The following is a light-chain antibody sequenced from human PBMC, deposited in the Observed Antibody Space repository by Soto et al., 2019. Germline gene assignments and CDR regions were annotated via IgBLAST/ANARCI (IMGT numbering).Light chain of an antibody. CDR2: YDD. CDR1: SSNIGKNA. J-gene: IGLJ2*01. Sequence: QSVLTQPASVSGSPGQSITISCTGSSSNIGKNAVNWYQQLPGKAPKLLIYYDDLLPSGVSDRFSGSKSGTSASLAISGLQSEDEADYYCAAWDDSLNGVLFGGGTKVTVL. CDR3: AAWDDSLNGVL. V-gene: IGLV1-36*01.